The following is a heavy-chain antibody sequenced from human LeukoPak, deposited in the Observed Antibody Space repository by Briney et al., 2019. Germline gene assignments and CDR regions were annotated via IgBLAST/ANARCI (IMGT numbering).Heavy chain of an antibody. CDR3: ARAYYYGSGSPDY. V-gene: IGHV3-7*01. D-gene: IGHD3-10*01. CDR2: IKQDGSEK. Sequence: GGSLRLSCAASGFTFSRYWMSWVRQAPGKGLEWVANIKQDGSEKYYVDSVKGRFTISRDNAKNSLYLQMNSLRAEDTAVYYCARAYYYGSGSPDYWGQGTLVTVSS. J-gene: IGHJ4*02. CDR1: GFTFSRYW.